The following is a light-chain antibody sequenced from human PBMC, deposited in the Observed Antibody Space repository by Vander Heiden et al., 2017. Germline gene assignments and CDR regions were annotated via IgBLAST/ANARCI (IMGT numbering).Light chain of an antibody. Sequence: QSVLTQPPSVSGAPGQRVTISCAGSSSNIGAGYDVHWYQQLPGKAPKLLINGNSIRPSGVPDRFSGSKSGTSVSLAITGLQAEDEADYYCQSYDSSLSGWVFGGGTKLTVL. CDR3: QSYDSSLSGWV. CDR2: GNS. J-gene: IGLJ3*02. CDR1: SSNIGAGYD. V-gene: IGLV1-40*01.